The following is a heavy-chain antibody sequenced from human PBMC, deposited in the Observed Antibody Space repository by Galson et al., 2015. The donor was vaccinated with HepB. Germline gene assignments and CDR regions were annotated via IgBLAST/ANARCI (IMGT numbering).Heavy chain of an antibody. CDR1: GGSISSYY. V-gene: IGHV4-59*08. Sequence: ETLSLTCTVSGGSISSYYWSWIRQPPGKGLEWIGYIYYSGSTNYNPSLKSRVTISVDTSKNQFSLKLSSVTAADTAVYYCAALLWFGDSGWFDPWGQGTLVTVSS. CDR3: AALLWFGDSGWFDP. CDR2: IYYSGST. D-gene: IGHD3-10*01. J-gene: IGHJ5*02.